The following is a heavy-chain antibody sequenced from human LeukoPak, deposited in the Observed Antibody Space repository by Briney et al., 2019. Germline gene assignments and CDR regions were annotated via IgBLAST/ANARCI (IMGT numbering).Heavy chain of an antibody. CDR2: ISGSGGST. D-gene: IGHD3-22*01. CDR3: ATGMENYDGSGYYSYFQH. J-gene: IGHJ1*01. CDR1: GFTLSSYA. Sequence: GGSLRLSCAASGFTLSSYAMSWVRQSPGKGLEWVSAISGSGGSTYYADSVKGRFIISRDNSKNTLYLQMNSLRAEDTAVYYCATGMENYDGSGYYSYFQHWGQGTLVTVSS. V-gene: IGHV3-23*01.